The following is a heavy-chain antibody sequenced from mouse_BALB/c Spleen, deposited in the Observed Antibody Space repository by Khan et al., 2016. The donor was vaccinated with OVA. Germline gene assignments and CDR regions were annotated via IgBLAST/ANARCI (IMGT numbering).Heavy chain of an antibody. CDR1: GFTFTNYG. CDR3: ARVGYNGTMDC. Sequence: QIQLVQSGPELKKPGETVQISCKASGFTFTNYGMNWVKQTPGKGLKWMGWINTYTGEPTFADDFKGRFAFSLETSASTAYLQINSLKNEDTATYFCARVGYNGTMDCWGQGTSVTVSP. CDR2: INTYTGEP. J-gene: IGHJ4*01. V-gene: IGHV9-3-1*01. D-gene: IGHD2-14*01.